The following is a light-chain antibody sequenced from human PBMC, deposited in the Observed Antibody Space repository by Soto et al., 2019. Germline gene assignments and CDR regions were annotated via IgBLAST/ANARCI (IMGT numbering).Light chain of an antibody. CDR3: QQYNNWPLT. Sequence: EIVMMQSPATLSVSPGERATLSCRASQSDSSNLAWYQQKPGQAPRLLIYAASTRATGIPARFSGSGSGTEFTLTISSLQSEDFAVYYCQQYNNWPLTFGGGTKVEIK. CDR2: AAS. CDR1: QSDSSN. J-gene: IGKJ4*01. V-gene: IGKV3-15*01.